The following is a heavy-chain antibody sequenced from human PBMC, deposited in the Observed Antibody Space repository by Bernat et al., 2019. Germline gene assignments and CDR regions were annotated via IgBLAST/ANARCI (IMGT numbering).Heavy chain of an antibody. CDR1: GYTFTSYD. D-gene: IGHD4-17*01. V-gene: IGHV1-8*01. CDR3: EGAGDDEYGDHILLGYSYCYVIDV. J-gene: IGHJ6*01. CDR2: MNPNSGNT. Sequence: QVQLVQPGAEVKKPGASVKVSCKASGYTFTSYDINWVRQATGQGLEWMGWMNPNSGNTGYPQKFQGEGDMTWKHYKSTADMELGSLRSEDTAVDCGEGAGDDEYGDHILLGYSYCYVIDVWGQGTTITVSS.